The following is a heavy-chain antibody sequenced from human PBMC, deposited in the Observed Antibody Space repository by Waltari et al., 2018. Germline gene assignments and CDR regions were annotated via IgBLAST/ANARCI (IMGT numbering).Heavy chain of an antibody. D-gene: IGHD2-2*01. J-gene: IGHJ3*02. CDR3: ARAPTYCSSTSCFVEAFDI. CDR2: ISSSGSTI. V-gene: IGHV3-48*03. Sequence: EVQLVESGGGLVQPGGSLRLSCAASGFTFSSYEMNWVRQAPGKGLEWVSYISSSGSTIYYADSVKGRFTISRDNAKNSLYLQMNSLRAEDTAVYYCARAPTYCSSTSCFVEAFDIWGQGTMVTVSS. CDR1: GFTFSSYE.